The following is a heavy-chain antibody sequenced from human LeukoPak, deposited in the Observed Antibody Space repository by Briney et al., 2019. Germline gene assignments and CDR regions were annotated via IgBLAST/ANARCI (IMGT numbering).Heavy chain of an antibody. V-gene: IGHV1-18*01. D-gene: IGHD2-2*01. Sequence: GASVKVSCKASGYTFTSYGISWVRQAPGQGLEWMGWISAYNGNTNYAQKLQGRVTMTTDTSTSTAYMELRSLRSDDTAVYYCVRIPGYCSSTSCSWVWAFDYWGQETLVTVSS. CDR2: ISAYNGNT. J-gene: IGHJ4*02. CDR1: GYTFTSYG. CDR3: VRIPGYCSSTSCSWVWAFDY.